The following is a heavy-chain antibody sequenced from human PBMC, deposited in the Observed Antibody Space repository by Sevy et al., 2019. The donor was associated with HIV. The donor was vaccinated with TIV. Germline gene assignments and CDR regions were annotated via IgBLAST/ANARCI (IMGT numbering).Heavy chain of an antibody. CDR2: ISPVVDT. J-gene: IGHJ2*01. V-gene: IGHV3-13*01. CDR3: VRAGGTFDSYWYFDL. CDR1: GFTFTDYD. D-gene: IGHD1-26*01. Sequence: GGSLRLSCAASGFTFTDYDMHWVRQGSGRGLKWVSGISPVVDTNYPDFLKGRFTISRENAKKSLFLQINSLRAEDTAVYYCVRAGGTFDSYWYFDLWGRGTLVTVSS.